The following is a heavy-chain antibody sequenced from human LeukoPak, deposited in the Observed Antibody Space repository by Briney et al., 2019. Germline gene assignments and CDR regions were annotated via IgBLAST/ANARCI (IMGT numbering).Heavy chain of an antibody. Sequence: GASVKVSCKVSGYTLTELSMHWVRQAPGKGPEWMGGFDVEDGETIYAHKFQGRVTMTEDTCTDTAYMELSSLRSEDTAVYYCSARIMVAASRGLYYFDYWGQGTLVTVSS. CDR1: GYTLTELS. V-gene: IGHV1-24*01. CDR3: SARIMVAASRGLYYFDY. D-gene: IGHD2-8*01. J-gene: IGHJ4*02. CDR2: FDVEDGET.